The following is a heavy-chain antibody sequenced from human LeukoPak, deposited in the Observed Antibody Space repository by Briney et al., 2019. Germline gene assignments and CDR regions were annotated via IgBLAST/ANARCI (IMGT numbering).Heavy chain of an antibody. CDR1: GFTLSSYS. Sequence: PGGSLRLPCAASGFTLSSYSMNWVRQAPGKGLGWVSYISSSSSTIYYADSVKGRFNISRDNAKNSLYLQMNSLRAEDTAVYYCAREVEGFDIWGQGTMVTVSS. CDR2: ISSSSSTI. J-gene: IGHJ3*02. CDR3: AREVEGFDI. V-gene: IGHV3-48*01.